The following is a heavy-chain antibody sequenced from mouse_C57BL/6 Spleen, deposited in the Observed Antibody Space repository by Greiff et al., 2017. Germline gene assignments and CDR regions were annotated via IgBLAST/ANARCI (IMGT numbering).Heavy chain of an antibody. Sequence: EVQLVESEGGLVQPGSSMKLSCTASGFTFSDYYMAWVRQVPEKGLEWVANINYDGSSTYYLDSLKSRFIISRDNAKNILYLQMSSLKSEDTATYYCARDGNYEENAMDYWGQGTSVTVSS. CDR2: INYDGSST. D-gene: IGHD2-1*01. J-gene: IGHJ4*01. V-gene: IGHV5-16*01. CDR1: GFTFSDYY. CDR3: ARDGNYEENAMDY.